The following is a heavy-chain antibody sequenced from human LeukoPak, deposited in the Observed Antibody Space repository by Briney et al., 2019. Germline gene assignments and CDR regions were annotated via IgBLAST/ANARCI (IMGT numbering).Heavy chain of an antibody. Sequence: PSETLSLTCTVSGGSISSYYWGWIRQPPGKGLEWIGSIYYSGSTYYNPSLKSRVTISVDTSKNQFSLKLSSVTAADTAVYYCARHVAIFGVVISWFDPWGQGTLVTVSS. CDR1: GGSISSYY. CDR3: ARHVAIFGVVISWFDP. J-gene: IGHJ5*02. CDR2: IYYSGST. D-gene: IGHD3-3*01. V-gene: IGHV4-39*01.